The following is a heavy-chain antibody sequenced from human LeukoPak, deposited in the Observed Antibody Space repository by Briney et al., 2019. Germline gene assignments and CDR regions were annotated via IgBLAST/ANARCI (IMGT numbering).Heavy chain of an antibody. D-gene: IGHD3-10*01. Sequence: PGGSLRLSCAASGFIFNTYGMNWVRQAPGKGLEWVSGISGTGHYTYYADSVKGRFTISRDTSKNTVYLQMNSLRAEDTAVYYCSGLITMVRGVTYWGQGTLVTVSS. J-gene: IGHJ4*02. V-gene: IGHV3-23*01. CDR1: GFIFNTYG. CDR2: ISGTGHYT. CDR3: SGLITMVRGVTY.